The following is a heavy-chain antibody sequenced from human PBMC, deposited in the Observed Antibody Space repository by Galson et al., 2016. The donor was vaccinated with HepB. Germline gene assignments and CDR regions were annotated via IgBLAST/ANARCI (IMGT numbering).Heavy chain of an antibody. CDR3: ARSYRLGGDYYYYGMDV. D-gene: IGHD3-9*01. J-gene: IGHJ6*04. CDR2: ISPILGLA. Sequence: SVKVSCKASGGTFSSYTISWVRQAPGQGLEWMGRISPILGLANYARKFQGRVTITADKSTNTAYMELNSLRSEDTAVYFCARSYRLGGDYYYYGMDVWGKGTTVTVSS. V-gene: IGHV1-69*02. CDR1: GGTFSSYT.